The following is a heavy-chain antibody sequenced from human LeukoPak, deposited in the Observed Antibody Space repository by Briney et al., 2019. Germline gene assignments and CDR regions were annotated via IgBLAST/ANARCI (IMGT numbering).Heavy chain of an antibody. J-gene: IGHJ5*02. CDR3: ARDLIAARPGWFDT. CDR2: ISAYNGNT. CDR1: VYTFTTYG. V-gene: IGHV1-18*01. D-gene: IGHD6-6*01. Sequence: GASVKVSCKASVYTFTTYGINWVRQAPGQGLEWMGWISAYNGNTNYAQNLQGRVTLTTDTSASTAYMELRSLRSDDTAVYYCARDLIAARPGWFDTWGQGTLVIVSS.